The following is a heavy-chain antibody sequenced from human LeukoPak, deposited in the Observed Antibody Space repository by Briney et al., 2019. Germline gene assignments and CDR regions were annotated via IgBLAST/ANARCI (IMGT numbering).Heavy chain of an antibody. D-gene: IGHD6-19*01. CDR2: IYTSGST. CDR3: ARAGYSSGWYDYFDY. J-gene: IGHJ4*02. Sequence: SETLSLTCTVSGGSISSYYWSWIRQPAGKGLEWIGRIYTSGSTNYNPSLKSRVTTSVDTSKNQFSLKLSSVTAADTAVYYCARAGYSSGWYDYFDYWGQGTLVTVSS. V-gene: IGHV4-4*07. CDR1: GGSISSYY.